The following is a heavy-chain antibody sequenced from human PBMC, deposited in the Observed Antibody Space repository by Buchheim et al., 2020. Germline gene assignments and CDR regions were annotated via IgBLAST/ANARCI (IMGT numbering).Heavy chain of an antibody. Sequence: QVQLVESGGGVVQPGRSLRLSCAASGFTFSSYCMHWVRQAPGKGLEWVAVISYDGSNKYYADSVKGRFTISRDNSKNTLYLQMNSLRAEDTAVYYCAKDSEQWLDLYNFDYWGQGTL. J-gene: IGHJ4*02. CDR3: AKDSEQWLDLYNFDY. V-gene: IGHV3-30*18. CDR2: ISYDGSNK. D-gene: IGHD6-19*01. CDR1: GFTFSSYC.